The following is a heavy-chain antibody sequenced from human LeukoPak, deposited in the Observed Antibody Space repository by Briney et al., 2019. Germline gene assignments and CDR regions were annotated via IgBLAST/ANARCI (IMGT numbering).Heavy chain of an antibody. V-gene: IGHV4-34*01. CDR2: INHSGST. CDR3: AREPLTMVRGVRWNPFDY. D-gene: IGHD3-10*01. J-gene: IGHJ4*02. CDR1: GGSFSGYY. Sequence: PSETLSLTCAVYGGSFSGYYWSWIRQPPGKGLEWIGVINHSGSTNYNPSLKSRVTISVDTSKNQFSLKLSSVTAADTAVYYCAREPLTMVRGVRWNPFDYWGQGTLVTVSS.